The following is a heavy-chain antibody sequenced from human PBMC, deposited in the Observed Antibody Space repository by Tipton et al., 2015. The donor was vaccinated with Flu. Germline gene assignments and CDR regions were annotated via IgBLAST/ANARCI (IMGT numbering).Heavy chain of an antibody. CDR3: AASSGYYLATFDL. CDR1: GFIVTTNY. CDR2: MYSGGGT. V-gene: IGHV3-53*01. J-gene: IGHJ3*01. D-gene: IGHD3-22*01. Sequence: AVSGFIVTTNYMTWVRQAPGKGLDWVSVMYSGGGTYYADSVKGRFTISRDKSKNTLFLQIDSLRADDTAVYYCAASSGYYLATFDLWGQGTMVTVSS.